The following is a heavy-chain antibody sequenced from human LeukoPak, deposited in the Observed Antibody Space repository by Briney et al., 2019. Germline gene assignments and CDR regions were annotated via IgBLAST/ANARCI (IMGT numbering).Heavy chain of an antibody. J-gene: IGHJ4*02. D-gene: IGHD2-15*01. CDR1: GFTFSNYA. V-gene: IGHV3-23*01. Sequence: GGSLRLSCAASGFTFSNYAMSWVRQAPGNGLESVSGISGSDYSTYYADSVKGRFTISRDNSKNTLYLQMNSLRAEDTAVYNCAKQGCSGGSCYFDYWGQGTLVTVSS. CDR2: ISGSDYST. CDR3: AKQGCSGGSCYFDY.